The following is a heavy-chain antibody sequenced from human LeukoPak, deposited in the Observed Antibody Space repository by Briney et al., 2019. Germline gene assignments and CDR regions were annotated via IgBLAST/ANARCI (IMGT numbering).Heavy chain of an antibody. D-gene: IGHD6-13*01. CDR3: AREYSSSCHY. CDR2: INHSGST. J-gene: IGHJ4*02. Sequence: SETLSLTCTVSGGSISSSSYYWGWIRQPPGKGLEWIGEINHSGSTNYNPSLKSRVTISVDTSKNQFSLKLTSVTAADTAVYYCAREYSSSCHYWGQGTLVTVSS. V-gene: IGHV4-39*02. CDR1: GGSISSSSYY.